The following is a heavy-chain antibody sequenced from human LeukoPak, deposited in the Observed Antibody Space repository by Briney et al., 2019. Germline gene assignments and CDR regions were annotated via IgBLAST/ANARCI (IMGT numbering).Heavy chain of an antibody. CDR1: GGSISSYY. V-gene: IGHV4-59*01. CDR3: ARVSRVWFGELLGGWFDP. D-gene: IGHD3-10*01. J-gene: IGHJ5*02. Sequence: ETSETLSLTCTVSGGSISSYYWSWIRQPPGKGLEWIGYIYYSGSTNYNPSLKSRVTISVDTSKNQFSLKLSSVTAADTAVYYCARVSRVWFGELLGGWFDPWGQGTLVTVSS. CDR2: IYYSGST.